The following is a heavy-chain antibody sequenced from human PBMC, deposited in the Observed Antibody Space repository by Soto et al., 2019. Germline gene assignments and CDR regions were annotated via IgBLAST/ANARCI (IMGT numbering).Heavy chain of an antibody. V-gene: IGHV3-7*01. CDR2: IRQDGGEK. D-gene: IGHD3-10*01. J-gene: IGHJ4*02. CDR1: GFTFSSYW. Sequence: PGGSLRLSCATSGFTFSSYWMTWVRQAPGKGLEWVANIRQDGGEKYHVDSVKGRFTISRDNAKESLYLQMNSLRAEDTAVYFCARAHDYGPHFDYWGQGTLVTVSS. CDR3: ARAHDYGPHFDY.